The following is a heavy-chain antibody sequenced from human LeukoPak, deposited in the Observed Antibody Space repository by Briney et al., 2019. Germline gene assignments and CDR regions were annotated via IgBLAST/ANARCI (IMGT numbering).Heavy chain of an antibody. CDR3: ARTRATYYYDSSGYSFDY. CDR2: IIPILGIA. CDR1: GFTFSSYA. D-gene: IGHD3-22*01. V-gene: IGHV1-69*04. Sequence: KPGGSLRLSCASSGFTFSSYAIIWVRQAPGQGLEWMGMIIPILGIANYAQKFQGRVTITADKSTSTAYMELSSLRSEDTAVYYCARTRATYYYDSSGYSFDYWGQGTLVTVSS. J-gene: IGHJ4*02.